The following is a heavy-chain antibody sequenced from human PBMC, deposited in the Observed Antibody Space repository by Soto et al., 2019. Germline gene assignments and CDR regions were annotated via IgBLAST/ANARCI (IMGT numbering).Heavy chain of an antibody. V-gene: IGHV4-30-4*01. J-gene: IGHJ4*02. CDR2: IYYSGST. Sequence: QVQLQESGPGLVKPSQTLSLTCTVSGGSISSGGYYWSWIRQPPGKGLEWIGYIYYSGSTYYNPSLKSRVTISVHTSKTQLSLKLSSVTAADTAVYYWAREGSGYDLTFFAYLGPGTLVTVSS. CDR1: GGSISSGGYY. CDR3: AREGSGYDLTFFAY. D-gene: IGHD5-12*01.